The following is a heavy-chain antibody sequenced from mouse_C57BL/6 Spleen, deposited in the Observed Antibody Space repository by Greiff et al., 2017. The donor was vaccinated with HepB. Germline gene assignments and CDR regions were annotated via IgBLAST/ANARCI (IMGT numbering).Heavy chain of an antibody. V-gene: IGHV1-42*01. J-gene: IGHJ4*01. CDR3: ARLGRPH. CDR2: INPSTGGT. D-gene: IGHD1-1*01. CDR1: GYSFTGYY. Sequence: VQLQQSGPELVKPGASVKISCKASGYSFTGYYMNWVKQSPEKSLEWIGEINPSTGGTTYNQKFKAKATLTVDKSSSTAYMQLKSLTSEDSAVYYCARLGRPHWGQGTSVTVSS.